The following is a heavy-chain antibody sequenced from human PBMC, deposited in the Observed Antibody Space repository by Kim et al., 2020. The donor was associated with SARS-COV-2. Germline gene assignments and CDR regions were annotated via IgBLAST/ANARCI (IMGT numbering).Heavy chain of an antibody. Sequence: SETLSLTCTVSGGSISSSSYYWGWIRQPPGKGLEWIGSIYYSGSTYYNPSLKSRVTISVDTSKNQFSLKLSSVTAADTAVYYCARHGGRGVPDLSYFDYWGQGTLVTVSS. CDR3: ARHGGRGVPDLSYFDY. CDR2: IYYSGST. V-gene: IGHV4-39*01. J-gene: IGHJ4*02. CDR1: GGSISSSSYY. D-gene: IGHD3-10*01.